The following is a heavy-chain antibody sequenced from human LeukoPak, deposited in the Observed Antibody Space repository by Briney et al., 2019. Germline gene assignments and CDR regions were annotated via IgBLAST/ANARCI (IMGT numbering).Heavy chain of an antibody. D-gene: IGHD2-2*01. CDR3: ARPERYCSSTSCLMAYFDY. CDR1: GGTFSSYA. Sequence: GASVTVSCKTSGGTFSSYAISWVRQAPGQGLEWMGGIIPIFGTANYAQKSQGRVTITADESTSPAYMELSSLRSEDTAVYYCARPERYCSSTSCLMAYFDYWGQGTLVTVSS. CDR2: IIPIFGTA. J-gene: IGHJ4*02. V-gene: IGHV1-69*13.